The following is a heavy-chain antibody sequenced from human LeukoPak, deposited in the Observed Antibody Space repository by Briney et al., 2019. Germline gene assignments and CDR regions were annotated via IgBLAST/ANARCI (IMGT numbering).Heavy chain of an antibody. D-gene: IGHD3-3*01. Sequence: GGSLRLSCAASGFTFSSYAMSWVRQAPGKGLEWVSAISGSGGSTYYADSVKGRFTISRDNSKNTLYLQMNSLRAEDTAVYYCARERTYYDFWSGYDDAFDIWGQGTMVTVSS. CDR1: GFTFSSYA. V-gene: IGHV3-23*01. CDR3: ARERTYYDFWSGYDDAFDI. J-gene: IGHJ3*02. CDR2: ISGSGGST.